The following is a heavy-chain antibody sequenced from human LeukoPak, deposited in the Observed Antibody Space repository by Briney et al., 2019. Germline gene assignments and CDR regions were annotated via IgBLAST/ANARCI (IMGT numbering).Heavy chain of an antibody. Sequence: GGSLRLSCAASGFAVSSNHMNWVRQAPGKGLEWVSVIFNGGSTYYADSVKGRFTISRDNSKNTLYLQMNSLRAEDTAVYYCAKDRAPYSGYDDAFDIWGQGTMVTVSS. CDR1: GFAVSSNH. CDR3: AKDRAPYSGYDDAFDI. CDR2: IFNGGST. V-gene: IGHV3-53*01. J-gene: IGHJ3*02. D-gene: IGHD5-12*01.